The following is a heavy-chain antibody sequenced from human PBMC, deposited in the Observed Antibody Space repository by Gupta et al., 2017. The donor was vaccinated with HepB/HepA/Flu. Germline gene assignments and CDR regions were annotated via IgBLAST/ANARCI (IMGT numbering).Heavy chain of an antibody. Sequence: QVQLVQSGAEVKKPASSVTVSCKASGDTFSRYGINWVRQASGQGLEWMGGIIPTFGTANYAQKFQGRVTITADKSTSTAYMELNSLRSEDTAIYYCARTGYSGSYYYYMDVWGRGTTVTVSS. CDR2: IIPTFGTA. CDR1: GDTFSRYG. J-gene: IGHJ6*03. D-gene: IGHD1-26*01. CDR3: ARTGYSGSYYYYMDV. V-gene: IGHV1-69*06.